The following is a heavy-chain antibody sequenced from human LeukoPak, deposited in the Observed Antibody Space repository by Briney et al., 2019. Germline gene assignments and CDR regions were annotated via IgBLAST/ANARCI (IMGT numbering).Heavy chain of an antibody. CDR3: AKCNWGYCSSTSCCRIFDY. D-gene: IGHD2-2*01. CDR1: GFTFSSYA. CDR2: ISGSGGST. V-gene: IGHV3-23*01. J-gene: IGHJ4*02. Sequence: GGSLRLSCAASGFTFSSYAMSWVRQAPGKGLEWVSAISGSGGSTYYADSVKGRFTISRDNSKNTLYLQMNSLRAEDTAVYYCAKCNWGYCSSTSCCRIFDYWGQGTLVTVSS.